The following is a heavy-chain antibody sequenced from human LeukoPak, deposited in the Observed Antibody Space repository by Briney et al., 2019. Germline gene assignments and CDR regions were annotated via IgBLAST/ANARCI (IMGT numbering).Heavy chain of an antibody. V-gene: IGHV1-46*01. CDR2: INPSGGST. D-gene: IGHD2-15*01. CDR3: ARDITVFSGTAKVAATLRDY. J-gene: IGHJ4*02. CDR1: GYTFTSYY. Sequence: ASVKVSCKASGYTFTSYYMHWVRQAPGQGLEWMGIINPSGGSTSYAQKFQGRVNMTRDTSTSTVYMELSSLRSEDTAVYYCARDITVFSGTAKVAATLRDYWGQGTLVTVSS.